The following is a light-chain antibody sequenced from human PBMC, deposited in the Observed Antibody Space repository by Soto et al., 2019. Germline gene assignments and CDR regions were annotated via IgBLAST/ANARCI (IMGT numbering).Light chain of an antibody. Sequence: QSALTQPRPVSGSPGQSVTISCTGTSSDVGGYNYVSWYQQHPGKAPKLMIYDVSKRPSGVPDRFSGSKSGNTASLTTSGLQAEDEADYYCCSYAGSYTLYVFGTGTKV. CDR3: CSYAGSYTLYV. CDR2: DVS. V-gene: IGLV2-11*01. J-gene: IGLJ1*01. CDR1: SSDVGGYNY.